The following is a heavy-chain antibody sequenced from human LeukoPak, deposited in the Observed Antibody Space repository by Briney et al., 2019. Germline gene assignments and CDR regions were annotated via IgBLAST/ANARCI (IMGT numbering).Heavy chain of an antibody. CDR3: ARDYYDSSGYFCGMDV. CDR2: IIPIFGTA. Sequence: SVKVSCKASGCTFSSYAISRVRQAPGQWLEWMGGIIPIFGTANYAQKFQGRVTITADESTSTAYMELSSLRSEDTAVYYCARDYYDSSGYFCGMDVWGQGTTVTVSS. D-gene: IGHD3-22*01. V-gene: IGHV1-69*01. CDR1: GCTFSSYA. J-gene: IGHJ6*02.